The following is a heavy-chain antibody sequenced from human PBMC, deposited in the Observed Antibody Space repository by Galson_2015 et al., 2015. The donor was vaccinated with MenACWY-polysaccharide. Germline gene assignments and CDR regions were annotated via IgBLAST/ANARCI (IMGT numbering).Heavy chain of an antibody. Sequence: SLRLSCAASGFTFSDFTMSWIRQAPGKGLEWVTVISMDGRNTYYADLVKGRFTISRDNSKNTLYLQMNGLTADDTAIYYCVKSLLTSGWNRGPGYWGQGTLVTVSS. CDR2: ISMDGRNT. CDR3: VKSLLTSGWNRGPGY. D-gene: IGHD6-19*01. V-gene: IGHV3-23*01. CDR1: GFTFSDFT. J-gene: IGHJ4*02.